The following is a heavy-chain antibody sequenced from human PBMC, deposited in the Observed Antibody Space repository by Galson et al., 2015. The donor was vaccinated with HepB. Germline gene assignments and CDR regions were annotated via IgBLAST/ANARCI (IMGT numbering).Heavy chain of an antibody. CDR3: VTEGITLVVGVVIGWLDP. J-gene: IGHJ5*02. CDR1: RDTFNKFG. CDR2: LIPSTSPA. D-gene: IGHD3-10*01. Sequence: LVKVSCKASRDTFNKFGMSRVRPAPGQGLEWMGGLIPSTSPANYAQRFQGGVTMTADESTTTVYLELSSLRSDDTAVYYCVTEGITLVVGVVIGWLDPLCQGTLVTVAP. V-gene: IGHV1-69*13.